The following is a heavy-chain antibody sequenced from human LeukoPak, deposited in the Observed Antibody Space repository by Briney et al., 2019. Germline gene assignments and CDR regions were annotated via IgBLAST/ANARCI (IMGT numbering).Heavy chain of an antibody. D-gene: IGHD3-9*01. CDR2: IYHSGST. CDR3: ARGHYHYDILTGYSGGDWFDP. Sequence: SETLSLTCAVSGGSISSSNWWSWVRQPPGKGLEWIGEIYHSGSTNYNPSLKSRVTISVDKSKNQFSLKLSSVTAADTAVCYCARGHYHYDILTGYSGGDWFDPWGQGTLVTVSS. CDR1: GGSISSSNW. J-gene: IGHJ5*02. V-gene: IGHV4-4*02.